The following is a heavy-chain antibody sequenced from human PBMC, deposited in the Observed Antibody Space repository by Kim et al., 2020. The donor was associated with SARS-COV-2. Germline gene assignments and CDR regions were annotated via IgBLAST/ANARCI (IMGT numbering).Heavy chain of an antibody. D-gene: IGHD6-13*01. Sequence: SETLSLTCAVYGGSFSGYYWSWIRQPPGKGLEWIGEINHSGSTNYNPSLKSRVTISVDTSKNQFSLKLSSVTAADTAVYYCARGQRYSSSRSSRHFDYWGQGTLVTVSS. CDR3: ARGQRYSSSRSSRHFDY. V-gene: IGHV4-34*01. CDR2: INHSGST. CDR1: GGSFSGYY. J-gene: IGHJ4*02.